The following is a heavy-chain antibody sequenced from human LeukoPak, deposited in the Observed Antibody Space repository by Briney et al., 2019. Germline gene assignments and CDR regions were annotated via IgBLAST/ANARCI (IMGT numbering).Heavy chain of an antibody. J-gene: IGHJ3*02. D-gene: IGHD2-15*01. Sequence: GGSLRLSCVASGFNFSSYSMQWVRQAPGKGLEYVSVISSNGGSTYYANSVKGRFTISRDNSKNTLYLQMGSLRAEDMAVYYCAREKGGFDIWGQGTMATVSS. CDR3: AREKGGFDI. CDR2: ISSNGGST. CDR1: GFNFSSYS. V-gene: IGHV3-64*01.